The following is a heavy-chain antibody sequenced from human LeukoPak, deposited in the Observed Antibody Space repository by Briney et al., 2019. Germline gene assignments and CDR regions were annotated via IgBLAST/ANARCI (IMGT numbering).Heavy chain of an antibody. CDR3: ARGGDYDILTAFDY. D-gene: IGHD3-9*01. J-gene: IGHJ4*02. V-gene: IGHV4-59*01. CDR1: GGSISSYY. CDR2: IYYSGST. Sequence: SETLSLTCTVSGGSISSYYWSWIRQPPGKGLEWIGYIYYSGSTNYNPSLKSRVTISVDTSKNQFSLKLSSVTAADTAVYYCARGGDYDILTAFDYWGQGTLVTVSS.